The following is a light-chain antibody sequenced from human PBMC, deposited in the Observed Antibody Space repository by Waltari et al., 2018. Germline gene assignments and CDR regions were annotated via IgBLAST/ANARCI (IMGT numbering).Light chain of an antibody. CDR3: QQYNNWPIT. Sequence: EVVLTQSPATLSVSPGERATLSCRASQNINNLLAWYQQKPGQAPRLLIYRASTRATDIPVRFSGSGSGTDFTFTISSLQSEDFAVYYCQQYNNWPITFGQGTRLEIK. CDR1: QNINNL. CDR2: RAS. J-gene: IGKJ5*01. V-gene: IGKV3-15*01.